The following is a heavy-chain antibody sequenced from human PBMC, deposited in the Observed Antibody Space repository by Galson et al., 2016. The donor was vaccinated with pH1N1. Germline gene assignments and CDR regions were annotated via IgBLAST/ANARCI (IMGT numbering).Heavy chain of an antibody. CDR3: TKVGGVLFGYFDL. Sequence: SLRLSCAASGFTFDDYAMHWVRQAPGKGLEWVSGISWNSGSIGYADSVKGRFTNSRDNAKNSLYLQMNSLRTEDTALYYCTKVGGVLFGYFDLWGRGTLVTVSS. CDR1: GFTFDDYA. D-gene: IGHD3-10*01. J-gene: IGHJ2*01. V-gene: IGHV3-9*01. CDR2: ISWNSGSI.